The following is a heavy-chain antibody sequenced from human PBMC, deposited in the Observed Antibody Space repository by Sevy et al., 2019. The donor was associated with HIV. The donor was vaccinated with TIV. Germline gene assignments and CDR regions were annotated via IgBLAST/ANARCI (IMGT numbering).Heavy chain of an antibody. Sequence: GGSLRLSCATFGVSFEDYGMHWVRQSPERGLEWVAGINYNGGRVGYVDSVKGRFTISRDNAKQSLYLQMTSLKPEDSAVYHSVKGRITGAAYYYGLDVWGQGTTVTVSS. CDR2: INYNGGRV. CDR3: VKGRITGAAYYYGLDV. V-gene: IGHV3-9*01. J-gene: IGHJ6*02. D-gene: IGHD3-16*01. CDR1: GVSFEDYG.